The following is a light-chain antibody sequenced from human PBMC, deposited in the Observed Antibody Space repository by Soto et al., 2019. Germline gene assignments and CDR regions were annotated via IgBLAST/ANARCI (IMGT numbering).Light chain of an antibody. Sequence: DIHMTQSPSAMSASVGDRVTITCRASQVIYTFIAWFQQKPGQAPERLIYDASSLQTGVPSRFSGSGSGTEFALPISCLQPEDFATYYCLQHTTYPHTFGQGTRLDIK. CDR2: DAS. J-gene: IGKJ2*01. V-gene: IGKV1-17*03. CDR3: LQHTTYPHT. CDR1: QVIYTF.